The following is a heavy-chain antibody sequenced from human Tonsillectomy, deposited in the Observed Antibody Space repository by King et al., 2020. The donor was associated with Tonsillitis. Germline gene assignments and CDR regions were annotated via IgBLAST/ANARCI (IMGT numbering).Heavy chain of an antibody. CDR1: GFTVSSNH. Sequence: VQLVETGGALIQPGGSLRLSCEASGFTVSSNHMNWVRQAPGKGLEWVSVIYGGGSTHYADSVKGRFTISRDNSENTVYLQMNSLRAEDTAVYYCEGQVWFGELFTDHWGQGTLVTVSS. V-gene: IGHV3-53*02. CDR2: IYGGGST. CDR3: EGQVWFGELFTDH. J-gene: IGHJ4*02. D-gene: IGHD3-10*01.